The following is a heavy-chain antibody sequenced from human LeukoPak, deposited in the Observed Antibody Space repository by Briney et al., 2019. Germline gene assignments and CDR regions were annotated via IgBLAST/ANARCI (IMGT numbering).Heavy chain of an antibody. CDR3: ANIFGGNSHRSDY. J-gene: IGHJ4*02. V-gene: IGHV3-15*01. CDR2: LKTKTDGGTT. CDR1: GFTFSSVW. D-gene: IGHD4-23*01. Sequence: GGSLRFSCAASGFTFSSVWMRWVGQGPGQGLEWLGRLKTKTDGGTTDYAAPVKGRFTISRDDSKDTLYLQMNSLKSDDTAVYYCANIFGGNSHRSDYWGQGTLVTVSS.